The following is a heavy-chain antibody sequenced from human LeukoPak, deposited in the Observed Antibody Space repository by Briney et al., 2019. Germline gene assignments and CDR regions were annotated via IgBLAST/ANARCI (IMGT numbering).Heavy chain of an antibody. CDR1: GGSISSYY. J-gene: IGHJ3*02. D-gene: IGHD3-9*01. V-gene: IGHV4-59*01. CDR3: ASLPLRYFDWLSPQAFDI. CDR2: IYYSGST. Sequence: SETLSLTYTVSGGSISSYYWSWIRQPPGKGLEWIGYIYYSGSTNYNPSLKSRVTISVDTSKNQFSLKLSFVTAADTAVYYCASLPLRYFDWLSPQAFDIWGQGTMVTVSS.